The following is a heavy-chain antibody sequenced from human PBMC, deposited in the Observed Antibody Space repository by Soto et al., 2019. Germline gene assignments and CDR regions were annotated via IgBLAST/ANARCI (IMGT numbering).Heavy chain of an antibody. D-gene: IGHD1-26*01. Sequence: ASVKVSCKASGYTFTSYGISWVRQAPGQGLEWMGWISAYNGNTNYAQKLQGRVTMTTDTSTSTAYMELRSLRSDDTAVYYCATSSGSYDYYYYYGMDVWGQGTKVTVSS. V-gene: IGHV1-18*01. CDR1: GYTFTSYG. CDR3: ATSSGSYDYYYYYGMDV. CDR2: ISAYNGNT. J-gene: IGHJ6*02.